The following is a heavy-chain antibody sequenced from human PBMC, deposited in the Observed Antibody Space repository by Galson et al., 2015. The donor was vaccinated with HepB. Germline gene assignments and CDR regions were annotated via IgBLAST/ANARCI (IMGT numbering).Heavy chain of an antibody. J-gene: IGHJ6*02. CDR1: GFTFSTYS. V-gene: IGHV3-48*02. D-gene: IGHD4-17*01. Sequence: SLRLSCAGSGFTFSTYSMNWVRQAPGKGLEWVAYISSSSLAIHYADSVKGRFTISRENDKNTLYLQMNSLRDEDTAVYYCARDQVYGDYVTDHYDYYYAMDVWGQGTTVTVSS. CDR2: ISSSSLAI. CDR3: ARDQVYGDYVTDHYDYYYAMDV.